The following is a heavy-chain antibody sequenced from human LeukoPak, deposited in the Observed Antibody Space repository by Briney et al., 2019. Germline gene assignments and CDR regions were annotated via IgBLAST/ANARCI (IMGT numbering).Heavy chain of an antibody. CDR2: IRYDGTNT. Sequence: GGSLRLSCAASGFTFSNYGMHWVRQAPGKGLEWVAFIRYDGTNTYYADSVKGRFTISRDNTKNTLYLQMNSLRAEDTAVYYCARGAVAGTWPGAFDIWGQGTMVTVSS. CDR3: ARGAVAGTWPGAFDI. D-gene: IGHD6-19*01. CDR1: GFTFSNYG. J-gene: IGHJ3*02. V-gene: IGHV3-30*02.